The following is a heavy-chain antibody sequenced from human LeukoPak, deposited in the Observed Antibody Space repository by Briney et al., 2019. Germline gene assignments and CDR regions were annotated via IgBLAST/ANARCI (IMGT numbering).Heavy chain of an antibody. CDR2: INPNSGGT. Sequence: ASVKVSCKASGYTFTSYAMHWVRQAPGQRLEWMGWINPNSGGTNYAQKFQGRVTMTRDTSISTAYMELSRLRSDDTAVYYCAREDIVVVPAADHGDYWGQGTLVTVSS. V-gene: IGHV1-2*02. J-gene: IGHJ4*02. CDR3: AREDIVVVPAADHGDY. D-gene: IGHD2-2*01. CDR1: GYTFTSYA.